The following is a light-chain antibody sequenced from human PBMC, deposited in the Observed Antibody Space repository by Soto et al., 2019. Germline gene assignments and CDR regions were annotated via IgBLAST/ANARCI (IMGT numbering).Light chain of an antibody. J-gene: IGKJ1*01. CDR1: QSISTN. Sequence: ETVMAQTPAAVSVSPGDRATLSCRASQSISTNLAWYQQKPGQAPRLLIYGASSRATGIPDRFSGSGSGTDFTLTISRLEPEDFAVYYCQQYGSSSWTFGQGTKVDIK. CDR2: GAS. V-gene: IGKV3-20*01. CDR3: QQYGSSSWT.